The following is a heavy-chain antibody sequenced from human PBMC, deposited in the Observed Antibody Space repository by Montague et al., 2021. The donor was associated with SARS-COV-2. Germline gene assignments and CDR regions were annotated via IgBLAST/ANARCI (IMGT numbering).Heavy chain of an antibody. V-gene: IGHV4-39*01. CDR3: ARETYTSGWFPQFDY. Sequence: SETLSLTCTVSGGSISSSNYYWVWIRQPPGKGLEWIGSIYYSGTTYYNPSLQSRVTISVYTSKKQFSLKLSSVTAADTAVYYCARETYTSGWFPQFDYWGQGTLVTVSS. J-gene: IGHJ4*02. D-gene: IGHD6-19*01. CDR2: IYYSGTT. CDR1: GGSISSSNYY.